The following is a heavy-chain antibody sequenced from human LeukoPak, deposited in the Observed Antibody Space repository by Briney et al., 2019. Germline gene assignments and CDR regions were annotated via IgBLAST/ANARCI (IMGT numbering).Heavy chain of an antibody. CDR1: GFTFSAYA. Sequence: GGSLRLSCITSGFTFSAYAMTWVRQAPGQGLEWISSIDGSGDKTYYGDSVKGRFTISRDNSKNTLYLQMNSLRAEDTAVYYCARLRAVAGPFDYWGQGTLVTVSS. CDR3: ARLRAVAGPFDY. CDR2: IDGSGDKT. V-gene: IGHV3-23*01. D-gene: IGHD6-19*01. J-gene: IGHJ4*02.